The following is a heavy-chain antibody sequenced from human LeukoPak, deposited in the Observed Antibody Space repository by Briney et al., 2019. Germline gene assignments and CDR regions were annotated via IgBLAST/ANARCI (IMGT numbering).Heavy chain of an antibody. CDR3: ARHMVRGVIMDAFDI. CDR1: GYSFTNYW. V-gene: IGHV5-51*01. CDR2: IYPGDSDM. Sequence: GESLTISCKASGYSFTNYWIGWVRQMPGKGLEWMGIIYPGDSDMRYSPSFQGQVTISADKSISTAYLQWSSLKASDTAMYYCARHMVRGVIMDAFDIWGQGTMVTVSS. D-gene: IGHD3-10*01. J-gene: IGHJ3*02.